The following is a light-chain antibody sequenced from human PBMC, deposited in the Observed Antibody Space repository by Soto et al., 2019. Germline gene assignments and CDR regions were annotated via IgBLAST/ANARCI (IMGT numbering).Light chain of an antibody. J-gene: IGKJ4*01. CDR2: GAS. CDR1: QTVSGSY. CDR3: QQVNSYPLT. Sequence: ENVWTQSPGTLSLSPGERATLSCRASQTVSGSYVAWYQQKPGQTPRLLIYGASSRATGTPARFSGSGSGTEFTLTISSLQPEDFATYYCQQVNSYPLTFGGGTKVDIK. V-gene: IGKV3-20*01.